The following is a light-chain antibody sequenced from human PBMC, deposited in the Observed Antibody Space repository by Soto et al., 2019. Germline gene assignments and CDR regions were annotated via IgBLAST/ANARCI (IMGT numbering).Light chain of an antibody. Sequence: QSVLTQPPSASGTPGQRVTISCSGGNSDIGTNTVNWYQQVPGAAPTLLIYSNDQRPSGVPDRFSGSKSGTSASLAISGLQSDDEADYYCAAWDDSLFGHVFGTGTKVTVL. V-gene: IGLV1-44*01. J-gene: IGLJ1*01. CDR1: NSDIGTNT. CDR3: AAWDDSLFGHV. CDR2: SND.